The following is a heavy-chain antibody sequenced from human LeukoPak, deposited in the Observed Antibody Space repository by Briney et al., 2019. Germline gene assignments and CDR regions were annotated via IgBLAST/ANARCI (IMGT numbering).Heavy chain of an antibody. V-gene: IGHV3-11*04. CDR2: ISSSGSTI. J-gene: IGHJ4*02. CDR3: AREAGGGHNYYDSSGYLLDYFDY. D-gene: IGHD3-22*01. CDR1: GFTFSDYY. Sequence: KPGGSLRLSCAASGFTFSDYYMSWIRQAPGKGLEWVSYISSSGSTIYYADSVKGRFTISRDNAKNSLYLQMSSLRAEDTAVYYCAREAGGGHNYYDSSGYLLDYFDYWGQGTLVTVSS.